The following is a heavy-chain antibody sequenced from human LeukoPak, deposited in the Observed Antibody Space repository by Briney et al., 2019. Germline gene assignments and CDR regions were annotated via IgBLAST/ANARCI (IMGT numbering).Heavy chain of an antibody. Sequence: SVKVSYKASGGTFSSYAISWVRQASGQGLEWMGGIIPIFGTANYAQKLQGRVTMTTDTSTSTAYMELRSLRSDDTAVYYCARDQVDTAMVTGDYWGQGTLVTVSS. J-gene: IGHJ4*02. CDR3: ARDQVDTAMVTGDY. V-gene: IGHV1-69*05. D-gene: IGHD5-18*01. CDR1: GGTFSSYA. CDR2: IIPIFGTA.